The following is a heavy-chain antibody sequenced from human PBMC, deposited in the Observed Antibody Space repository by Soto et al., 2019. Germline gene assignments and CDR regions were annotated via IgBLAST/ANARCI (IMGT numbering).Heavy chain of an antibody. CDR1: GFTFGSYW. Sequence: GGSLRLSCAASGFTFGSYWMNWVRQAPGKGLVWVSRIDSDGSSTTYADSVKGRFTISRDNAKNSLYLQMNSLRPDDTAMYYCAKDAIHVLLGYTYGAGGMDVWGQGTTVTVSS. J-gene: IGHJ6*02. D-gene: IGHD5-18*01. CDR3: AKDAIHVLLGYTYGAGGMDV. CDR2: IDSDGSST. V-gene: IGHV3-74*01.